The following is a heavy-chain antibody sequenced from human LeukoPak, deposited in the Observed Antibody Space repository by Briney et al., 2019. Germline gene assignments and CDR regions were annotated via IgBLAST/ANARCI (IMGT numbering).Heavy chain of an antibody. J-gene: IGHJ4*02. CDR2: ISYDGSNK. D-gene: IGHD3-22*01. CDR3: AKLYYYGSSGLDY. CDR1: GFTFSSYA. V-gene: IGHV3-30*18. Sequence: GGSLRLSCAASGFTFSSYAMHWARQAPGKGLEWVAVISYDGSNKYYADSVKGRFTISRDNSKNTLYLQMNSLRAEDTAVYYCAKLYYYGSSGLDYWGQGTLVTVSS.